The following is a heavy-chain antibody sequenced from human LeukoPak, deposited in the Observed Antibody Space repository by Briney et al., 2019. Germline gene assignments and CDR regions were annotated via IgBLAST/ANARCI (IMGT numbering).Heavy chain of an antibody. CDR3: ARDQRDYYYYGSGSYYFEYNWFDP. CDR1: GGSISSYY. V-gene: IGHV4-59*01. CDR2: IYYSGST. J-gene: IGHJ5*02. Sequence: SETLSLTCTVSGGSISSYYWSWIRQPPGKGLEWIGYIYYSGSTNYNPSLKSRVTISVDTSKNQFSLKLSSVTAADTAVYYCARDQRDYYYYGSGSYYFEYNWFDPWGQGTLVTVSS. D-gene: IGHD3-10*01.